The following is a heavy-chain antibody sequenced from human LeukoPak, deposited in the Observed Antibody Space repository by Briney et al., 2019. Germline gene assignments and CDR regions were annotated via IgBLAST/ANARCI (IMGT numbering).Heavy chain of an antibody. CDR3: AREGLGTTFSAWFDP. D-gene: IGHD1-7*01. CDR1: GFTFSTYG. CDR2: ISSDESTD. Sequence: GRSLRLSCAASGFTFSTYGMHWVRQAPGKGLEWVAVISSDESTDYYSDSVRGRFTVSRDNSKNTLYLQVNSLRAEDTAVYYCAREGLGTTFSAWFDPWGQGTLVTVSS. V-gene: IGHV3-30*03. J-gene: IGHJ5*02.